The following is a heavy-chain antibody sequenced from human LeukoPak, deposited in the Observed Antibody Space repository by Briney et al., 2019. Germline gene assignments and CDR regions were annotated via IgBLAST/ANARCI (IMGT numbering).Heavy chain of an antibody. CDR3: TRQKIVVLPAAIDYMDV. CDR1: GVSISSYY. CDR2: IYHSGST. J-gene: IGHJ6*03. V-gene: IGHV4-59*08. Sequence: SETLSLTCTVSGVSISSYYWRWLRQRQGKGREGSGYIYHSGSTHYNPPLKSRVTISVHTSKNQFPLTLSSVTAAHTAVYYCTRQKIVVLPAAIDYMDVWGKGTTVTVSS. D-gene: IGHD2-2*02.